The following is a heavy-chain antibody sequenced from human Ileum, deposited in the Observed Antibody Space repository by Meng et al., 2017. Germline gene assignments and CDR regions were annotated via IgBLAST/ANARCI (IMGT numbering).Heavy chain of an antibody. CDR3: ARDCSGGGCFDP. V-gene: IGHV1-69*10. D-gene: IGHD2-15*01. Sequence: QVQLVQSGAEVKYPGSSVTFSCKASGGAFSSSAIGWLRQAPGRGLEWMGGISPIINASTYAQNFKGRVTLSADMATTTVYMELSSLTSDDTAVYFCARDCSGGGCFDPWGQGTLVTVSS. J-gene: IGHJ5*02. CDR2: ISPIINAS. CDR1: GGAFSSSA.